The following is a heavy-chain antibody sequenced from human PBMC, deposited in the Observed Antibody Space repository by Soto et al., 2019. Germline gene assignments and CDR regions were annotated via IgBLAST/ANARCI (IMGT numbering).Heavy chain of an antibody. CDR3: ATYPTTGWYSSGWYWDRRSDY. V-gene: IGHV4-39*01. D-gene: IGHD6-19*01. CDR1: GGSISSGGYY. CDR2: IYYSGST. Sequence: PSETLSLTCTVSGGSISSGGYYWGWIRQPPGKGLEWIGSIYYSGSTYYNPSLKSRVTISVDTSKNQFSLKLSSVTAADTAVYYCATYPTTGWYSSGWYWDRRSDYWGQGTLVTVSS. J-gene: IGHJ4*02.